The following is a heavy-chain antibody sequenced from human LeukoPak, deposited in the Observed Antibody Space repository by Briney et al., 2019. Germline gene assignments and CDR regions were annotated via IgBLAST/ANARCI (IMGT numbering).Heavy chain of an antibody. J-gene: IGHJ4*02. Sequence: GGSLRLSCSASGFTFSSYWMSWVRQAPGKGLEWVANIKQDGSEKYDVDSVKGRFTISRDNAKNSLYLQMNSLRAEDTAVYYCARDRGFEYSDTGSFDYWGQGTLVTVSS. CDR1: GFTFSSYW. V-gene: IGHV3-7*01. CDR3: ARDRGFEYSDTGSFDY. D-gene: IGHD6-6*01. CDR2: IKQDGSEK.